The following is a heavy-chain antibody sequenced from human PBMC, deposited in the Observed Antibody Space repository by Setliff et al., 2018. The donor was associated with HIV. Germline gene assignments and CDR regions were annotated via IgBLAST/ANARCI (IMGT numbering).Heavy chain of an antibody. D-gene: IGHD2-2*01. CDR2: IYWDDDK. V-gene: IGHV2-5*02. CDR1: GFSLTTSAVG. J-gene: IGHJ4*02. Sequence: SGPTLVNPTQTLTLTCVFSGFSLTTSAVGVGWIRQPPGKALEWLALIYWDDDKRYRSSLKSRLTITKDTSKNQVVLTMTNMDPVDTATYYCAHSLYCSSSNSSGLLFDYWGQGTLVTVSS. CDR3: AHSLYCSSSNSSGLLFDY.